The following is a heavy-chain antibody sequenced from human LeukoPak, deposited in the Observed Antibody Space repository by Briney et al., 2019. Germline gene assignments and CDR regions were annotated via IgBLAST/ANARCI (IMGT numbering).Heavy chain of an antibody. CDR1: GFTFSSYG. CDR2: IRYDGSNK. V-gene: IGHV3-30*02. Sequence: GGSLRFSCAASGFTFSSYGMHWVRQAPAKGLEWVAFIRYDGSNKYYADSVKGRFTISRDNSKNTLSLQMNSLRAEDTAVYYCAGIDFDYWGQGTLVTVSS. J-gene: IGHJ4*02. CDR3: AGIDFDY.